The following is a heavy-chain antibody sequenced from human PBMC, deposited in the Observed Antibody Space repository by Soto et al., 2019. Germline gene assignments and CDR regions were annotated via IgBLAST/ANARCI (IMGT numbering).Heavy chain of an antibody. Sequence: PSETLSLTCTVSGGSVNSGSYYWCRVRQPPGKGLEWIGYLYYSGITNYYRSLMSRVSISVERSKNQFSLKLSSVTAADTAVYYCARGGRVYATRYSYYFGMDVWGQGPTVTAP. CDR1: GGSVNSGSYY. J-gene: IGHJ6*02. CDR3: ARGGRVYATRYSYYFGMDV. D-gene: IGHD2-2*01. V-gene: IGHV4-61*01. CDR2: LYYSGIT.